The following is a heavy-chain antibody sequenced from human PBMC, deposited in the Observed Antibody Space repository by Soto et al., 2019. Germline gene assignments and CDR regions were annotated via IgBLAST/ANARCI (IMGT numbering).Heavy chain of an antibody. CDR1: GFTFGSYA. D-gene: IGHD3-22*01. V-gene: IGHV3-23*01. CDR3: ARTYYYDSTGYYRTFDY. J-gene: IGHJ4*02. Sequence: GGSMRLSCAASGFTFGSYAMSWVRLAPGKGLEWVSVAGPSGSSTFYADSVRGRFTISRDNVENTLYLQMNSLRVADTALYFCARTYYYDSTGYYRTFDYWGQGTLVTVSS. CDR2: AGPSGSST.